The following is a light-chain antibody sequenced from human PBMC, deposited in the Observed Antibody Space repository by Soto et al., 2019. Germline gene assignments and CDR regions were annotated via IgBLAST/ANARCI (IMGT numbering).Light chain of an antibody. J-gene: IGLJ2*01. Sequence: QSVLTQPASVSGSPGQSITISCTGTISDIGGYNFISWYQHHPGKAPKLVIYDVNNRPSGISYRFSGSKSGNTASLTISGLQAEDEADYYCASYTRTTTLVFGGGTQLT. CDR2: DVN. CDR3: ASYTRTTTLV. V-gene: IGLV2-14*01. CDR1: ISDIGGYNF.